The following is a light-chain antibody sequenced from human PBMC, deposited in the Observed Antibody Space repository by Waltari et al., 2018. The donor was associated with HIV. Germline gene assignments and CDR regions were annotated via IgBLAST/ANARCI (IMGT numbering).Light chain of an antibody. CDR3: TSFTSSSAWV. CDR2: DVT. V-gene: IGLV2-14*03. Sequence: QSALTPPSSVSGSLGQSITFPCTGTSSDIGFYNYVSWYQQPPGKAPKIIIYDVTNRPSGVSNRFSGSKSGNTASLSISGLQAEDEADYYCTSFTSSSAWVFGGGTMLTVL. J-gene: IGLJ3*02. CDR1: SSDIGFYNY.